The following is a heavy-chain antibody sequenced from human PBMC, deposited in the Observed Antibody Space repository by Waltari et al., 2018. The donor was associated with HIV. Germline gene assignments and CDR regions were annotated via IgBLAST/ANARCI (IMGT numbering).Heavy chain of an antibody. V-gene: IGHV3-64D*06. CDR1: GFNFSNYS. CDR2: ITSHGKNT. D-gene: IGHD3-22*01. Sequence: EVQLVESGGGLVQPGGSLRLSCSASGFNFSNYSIHWVRQAPGKGLEYVSAITSHGKNTYYVDSVKGRFTISRDNSKNMLYLQMRSLRAEDTALYYCVKDSGYNSSGGAFDIWGQGTMVIVSS. J-gene: IGHJ3*02. CDR3: VKDSGYNSSGGAFDI.